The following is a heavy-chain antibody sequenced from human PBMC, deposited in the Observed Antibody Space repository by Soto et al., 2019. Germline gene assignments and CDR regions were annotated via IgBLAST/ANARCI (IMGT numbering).Heavy chain of an antibody. CDR1: GGTLSTYA. V-gene: IGHV1-69*06. D-gene: IGHD3-10*01. CDR3: ARDNYGSGSYYSRLYYFDY. Sequence: QVQLVQSGAEVKKPGSSVKVSCKASGGTLSTYAISWVRQAPGQGLEWMGGIISIFDTVNYAQKFQGRVTITADKTPSTDYMELRSPRSEDTALYYCARDNYGSGSYYSRLYYFDYWGQGTLVTVSS. CDR2: IISIFDTV. J-gene: IGHJ4*02.